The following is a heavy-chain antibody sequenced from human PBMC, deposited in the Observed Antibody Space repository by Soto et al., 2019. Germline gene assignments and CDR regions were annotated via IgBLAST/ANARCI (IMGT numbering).Heavy chain of an antibody. J-gene: IGHJ5*02. CDR2: INAGNGNT. CDR3: ARGTPVWFDP. CDR1: GYTFTSYA. Sequence: QVQLVQSGTEEKKPGASVKVSCKASGYTFTSYAMHWVRQAPGQSLEWMGWINAGNGNTKSSQKFQDRVTITRDTSASTAYMELSSLRSEDTAVYYCARGTPVWFDPWGQGTLVTVYS. D-gene: IGHD3-10*01. V-gene: IGHV1-3*05.